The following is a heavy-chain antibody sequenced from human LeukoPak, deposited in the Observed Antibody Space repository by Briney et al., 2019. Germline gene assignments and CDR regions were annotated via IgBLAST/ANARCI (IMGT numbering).Heavy chain of an antibody. V-gene: IGHV4-39*01. CDR2: IYYNGNT. Sequence: SETLSLTCTVSGGSISSYYWGWIRQPPGKGLEWIGSIYYNGNTYYNPSLKSRVTISIDMFKNQFSLKLSAVTAADTAVYYCARRTYYDFWTVDYWGQGTLVTVSS. J-gene: IGHJ4*02. D-gene: IGHD3-3*01. CDR3: ARRTYYDFWTVDY. CDR1: GGSISSYY.